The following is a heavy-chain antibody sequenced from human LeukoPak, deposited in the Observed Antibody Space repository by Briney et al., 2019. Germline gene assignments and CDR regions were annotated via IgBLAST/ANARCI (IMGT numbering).Heavy chain of an antibody. J-gene: IGHJ4*02. D-gene: IGHD3-22*01. Sequence: SETLSLTCTVSGGSISSYYWSWIRQPPGKGLEWIGYIYYSGSTNYNPSLKSRVTISVDTSKNQFSLKLSSVTAADTAVYYCARHGSSGYLYYFDYWGQGTLVTVSS. CDR2: IYYSGST. V-gene: IGHV4-59*01. CDR1: GGSISSYY. CDR3: ARHGSSGYLYYFDY.